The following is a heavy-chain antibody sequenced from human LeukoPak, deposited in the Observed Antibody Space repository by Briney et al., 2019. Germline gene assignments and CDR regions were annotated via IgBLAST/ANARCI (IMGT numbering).Heavy chain of an antibody. J-gene: IGHJ4*02. CDR3: ARKEGHQNVFDY. V-gene: IGHV4-28*01. CDR1: GYSISSSNW. CDR2: IYYSGST. Sequence: PSETLSLTCAVSGYSISSSNWWSWIRQPPGKGLEWIGYIYYSGSTYYNPSLKSRVTMSVDTSKNQFSLKLSSVTAVDTAVYYCARKEGHQNVFDYWGQGTLVTVSS. D-gene: IGHD1-1*01.